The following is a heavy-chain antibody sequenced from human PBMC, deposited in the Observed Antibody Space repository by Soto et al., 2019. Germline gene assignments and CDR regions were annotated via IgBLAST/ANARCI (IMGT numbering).Heavy chain of an antibody. D-gene: IGHD5-18*01. CDR1: GYTFTGYY. J-gene: IGHJ4*02. V-gene: IGHV1-69*13. CDR3: AREDGYSYGYVGY. Sequence: GASVKVSCKASGYTFTGYYMHWVRQAPGQGLEWMGGIIPIFGTANYAQKFQGRVTITADESTSTAYMELSSLRSEDTAVYYCAREDGYSYGYVGYWGQGTLVTVSS. CDR2: IIPIFGTA.